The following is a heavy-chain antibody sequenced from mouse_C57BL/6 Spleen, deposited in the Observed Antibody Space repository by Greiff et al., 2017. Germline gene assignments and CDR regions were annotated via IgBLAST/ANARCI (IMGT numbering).Heavy chain of an antibody. CDR1: GYTFTSYW. CDR2: IHPNSGST. J-gene: IGHJ2*01. CDR3: ARRYSNYTFDY. Sequence: QVQLQQPGAELVKPGASVKLSCKASGYTFTSYWMHWVKQRPGQGLEWIGMIHPNSGSTNYNEKFKSKATLTVDKSSSTAYMQLSSLTSEDSAVYYCARRYSNYTFDYWGQGTTLTVSS. V-gene: IGHV1-64*01. D-gene: IGHD2-5*01.